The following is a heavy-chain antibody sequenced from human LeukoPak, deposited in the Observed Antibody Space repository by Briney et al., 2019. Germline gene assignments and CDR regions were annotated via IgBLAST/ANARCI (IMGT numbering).Heavy chain of an antibody. J-gene: IGHJ4*02. CDR3: AKNRSGWYYLDY. D-gene: IGHD6-19*01. V-gene: IGHV3-9*01. CDR1: GFSFDDYA. CDR2: ITWNSAPI. Sequence: GGSLRLSCAASGFSFDDYAMHWVRQVPGQGLEWVSGITWNSAPIGYADSVKGRFTISRDNSKNSLYLQMNSLTVEDTAVYYCAKNRSGWYYLDYWGQGTLVTVSS.